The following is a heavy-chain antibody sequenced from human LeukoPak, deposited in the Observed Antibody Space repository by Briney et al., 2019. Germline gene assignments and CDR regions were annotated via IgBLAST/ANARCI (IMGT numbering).Heavy chain of an antibody. V-gene: IGHV1-46*01. CDR3: ARVKYQLLWKYFDY. J-gene: IGHJ4*02. D-gene: IGHD2-2*01. CDR2: INPSGGST. CDR1: GYTFTSYY. Sequence: GASVKVSCMASGYTFTSYYMHWVRQAPGQGLERIGIINPSGGSTSYAQKFQGRVTMTSDTSTSTVYMELSSLRSEDTAVYYCARVKYQLLWKYFDYWGQGTLVTVSS.